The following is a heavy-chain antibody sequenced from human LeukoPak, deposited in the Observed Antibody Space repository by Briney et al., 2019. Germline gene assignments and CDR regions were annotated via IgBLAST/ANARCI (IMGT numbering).Heavy chain of an antibody. CDR1: GLTFSSYW. D-gene: IGHD6-19*01. J-gene: IGHJ4*02. V-gene: IGHV3-7*01. CDR2: IKQDGSEK. Sequence: GGSLRLSCAASGLTFSSYWMSWVRQAPGKGLEWVANIKQDGSEKYYVDSVKGRFTISRDNAKNSLYLQMNSLRAEDTAVYYCARSGWLDYWGQGTLVTVSS. CDR3: ARSGWLDY.